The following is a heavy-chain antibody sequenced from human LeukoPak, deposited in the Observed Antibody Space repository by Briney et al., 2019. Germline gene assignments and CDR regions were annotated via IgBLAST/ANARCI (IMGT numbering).Heavy chain of an antibody. CDR1: GFTFSSYS. V-gene: IGHV3-23*01. J-gene: IGHJ5*02. D-gene: IGHD2-8*01. Sequence: GGSLRLSCAASGFTFSSYSMNWVRQAPGKGLEWVSTISGSGGSTYYADSLKGRFTISRDNSKNTLYLQMNSLRAEDTAVYYCAKDRSYGVNWFDPWGQGTLVTVPS. CDR2: ISGSGGST. CDR3: AKDRSYGVNWFDP.